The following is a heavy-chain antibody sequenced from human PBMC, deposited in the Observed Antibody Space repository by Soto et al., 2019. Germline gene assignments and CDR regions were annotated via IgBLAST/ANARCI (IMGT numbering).Heavy chain of an antibody. CDR3: ARDLGCSGGSCYSGFFDY. CDR2: ISSSSSYI. J-gene: IGHJ4*02. Sequence: GGSLRLSCAASGFTFSSYSMNWVRQAPGKGLEWVSSISSSSSYIYYADSVKGRFTISRDNAKNSLYLQMNSLRAEDTAVYYCARDLGCSGGSCYSGFFDYWGQGTLVTVSS. CDR1: GFTFSSYS. V-gene: IGHV3-21*01. D-gene: IGHD2-15*01.